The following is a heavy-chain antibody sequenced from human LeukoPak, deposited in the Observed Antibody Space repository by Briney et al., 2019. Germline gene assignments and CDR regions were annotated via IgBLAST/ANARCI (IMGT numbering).Heavy chain of an antibody. J-gene: IGHJ4*02. D-gene: IGHD4-11*01. CDR1: GFTVSSNY. V-gene: IGHV3-53*01. CDR2: IYGGGST. CDR3: ARWLYSNYEGYYFDY. Sequence: GGSLRLSCAASGFTVSSNYMSWVRQAPGKGLEWVSVIYGGGSTYYADSVKGRFTISRDNSKNTLYLQMNSLRAEDTAVYYCARWLYSNYEGYYFDYWGQGTLVTVSS.